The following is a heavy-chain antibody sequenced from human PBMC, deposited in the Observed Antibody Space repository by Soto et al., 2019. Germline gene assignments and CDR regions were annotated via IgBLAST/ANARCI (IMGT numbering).Heavy chain of an antibody. J-gene: IGHJ5*02. CDR3: AKDVEGAAARNWFDP. CDR1: GFTFSSYA. D-gene: IGHD6-13*01. CDR2: ISGSGGST. V-gene: IGHV3-23*01. Sequence: VGSLRLSCAASGFTFSSYAMSWVRQAPGKGLEWVSAISGSGGSTYYADSVKGRFTISRDNSKNTLYLQMNSLRAEDTAVYYCAKDVEGAAARNWFDPWGQGTLVTVSS.